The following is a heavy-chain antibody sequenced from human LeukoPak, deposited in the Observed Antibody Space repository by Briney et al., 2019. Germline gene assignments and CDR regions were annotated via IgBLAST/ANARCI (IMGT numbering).Heavy chain of an antibody. CDR2: ISGSGGST. CDR3: AKDSGPDDYVWGSYRFPDY. CDR1: GFTFSSYA. J-gene: IGHJ4*02. V-gene: IGHV3-23*01. D-gene: IGHD3-16*02. Sequence: GGSPRLSCAASGFTFSSYAMSWVRQAPGKGLEWVSAISGSGGSTYYADSVKGRFTISRDNSKNTLYLQMNSLRAEDTAVYYCAKDSGPDDYVWGSYRFPDYWGQGTLVTVSS.